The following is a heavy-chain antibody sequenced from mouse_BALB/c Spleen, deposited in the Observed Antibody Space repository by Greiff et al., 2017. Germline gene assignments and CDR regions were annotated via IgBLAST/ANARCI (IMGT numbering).Heavy chain of an antibody. J-gene: IGHJ3*01. CDR1: GYTFTEYT. Sequence: LVEPGASVKISCKTSGYTFTEYTMHWVKQSHGKSLEWIGGINPNNGGTSYNQKFKGKATLTVDKSSSTAYMELRSLTSEDSAVYYCASRLPFYGSSYGFAYWGQGTLVTVSA. V-gene: IGHV1-18*01. CDR2: INPNNGGT. D-gene: IGHD1-1*01. CDR3: ASRLPFYGSSYGFAY.